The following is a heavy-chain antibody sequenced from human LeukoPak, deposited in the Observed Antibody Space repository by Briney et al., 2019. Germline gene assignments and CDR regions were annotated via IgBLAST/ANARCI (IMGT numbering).Heavy chain of an antibody. Sequence: SETLSLTCAVSGGSISSNTYDWGWIRQPPGLGLEWIGSIHYTGSTYYNPSLKSRVTVSADTSKNQLSLKLTSVTASDTAVYYCARHRSNRVFPSLDIWGQGTMVAVSS. J-gene: IGHJ3*02. V-gene: IGHV4-39*01. CDR1: GGSISSNTYD. D-gene: IGHD3-10*01. CDR3: ARHRSNRVFPSLDI. CDR2: IHYTGST.